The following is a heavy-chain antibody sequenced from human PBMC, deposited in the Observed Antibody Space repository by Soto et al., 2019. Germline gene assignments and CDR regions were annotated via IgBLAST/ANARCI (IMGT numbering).Heavy chain of an antibody. J-gene: IGHJ5*02. D-gene: IGHD2-15*01. CDR1: GFTFGDSY. V-gene: IGHV3-11*06. CDR3: VRGGGGGLFDP. Sequence: GGSLRLSCAGSGFTFGDSYMSWIRQAPGKGLEWLSYISPGSRYPAYADSVEGRFTISRDNAKRSLYLQMMSLTAEDTAIYYCVRGGGGGLFDPWGQGTMVTVSS. CDR2: ISPGSRYP.